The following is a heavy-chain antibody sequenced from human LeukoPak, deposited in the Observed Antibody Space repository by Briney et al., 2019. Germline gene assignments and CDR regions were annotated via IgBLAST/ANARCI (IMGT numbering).Heavy chain of an antibody. Sequence: GGSLRLSCAASGFTFSNYGMHWVRQAPGKGLEWVAVISYDGSDKYYADSVKGRFTISRDNSKNTLYLQMNSLRPEDTAVYYCAKGVVAATNAAYYGMDVWGQGTTVTVSS. CDR2: ISYDGSDK. D-gene: IGHD2-15*01. CDR1: GFTFSNYG. V-gene: IGHV3-30*18. J-gene: IGHJ6*02. CDR3: AKGVVAATNAAYYGMDV.